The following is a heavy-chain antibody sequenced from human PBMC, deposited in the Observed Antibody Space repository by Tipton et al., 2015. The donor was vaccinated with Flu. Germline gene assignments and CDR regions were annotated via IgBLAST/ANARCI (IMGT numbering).Heavy chain of an antibody. CDR1: GYTFTSYG. CDR2: ISTYNGNT. D-gene: IGHD6-13*01. J-gene: IGHJ5*02. Sequence: QVQLVQSGVEVKKPGASVKVSCKASGYTFTSYGINWVRQAPGQGLEWMGWISTYNGNTNYAQNLQGRITMTTDTSTSTAYMERRSLRSDDTAVYYCARGGGSWYDNWFDPWGQGTLVTVSS. CDR3: ARGGGSWYDNWFDP. V-gene: IGHV1-18*01.